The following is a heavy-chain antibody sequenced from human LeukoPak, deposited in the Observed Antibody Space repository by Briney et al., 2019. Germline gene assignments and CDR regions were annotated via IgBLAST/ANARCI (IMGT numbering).Heavy chain of an antibody. V-gene: IGHV3-23*01. CDR2: ISGSGGST. Sequence: PGGSLRLSCAASGFTFSSYAMSWVRQAPGKGLEWVSAISGSGGSTYYADSVKGRFTISRDNSKNTPYLQMNSLRAEDTAVYYCANEGLPAAISSWFDPWGQGTLVTVSS. J-gene: IGHJ5*02. D-gene: IGHD2-2*01. CDR3: ANEGLPAAISSWFDP. CDR1: GFTFSSYA.